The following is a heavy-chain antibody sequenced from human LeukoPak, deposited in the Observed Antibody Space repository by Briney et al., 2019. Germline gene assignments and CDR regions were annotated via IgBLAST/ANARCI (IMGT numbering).Heavy chain of an antibody. CDR1: GFTFSSYA. J-gene: IGHJ4*02. CDR3: ARSVVSSGWDSGRSFDY. V-gene: IGHV3-21*01. D-gene: IGHD6-19*01. CDR2: ISSSSSYI. Sequence: SGGSLRLSCAASGFTFSSYAMSWVRQAPGKGLEWVSSISSSSSYIYYADSVKGRFTISRDNAKNSLYLQMNSLRAEDTAVYYCARSVVSSGWDSGRSFDYWGQGTLVTVSS.